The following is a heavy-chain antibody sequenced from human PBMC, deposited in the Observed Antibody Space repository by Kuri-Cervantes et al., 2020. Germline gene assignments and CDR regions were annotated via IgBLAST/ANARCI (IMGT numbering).Heavy chain of an antibody. Sequence: SETLSLTCNVSGGSIGSYYWSWIRQPPGKGLEWIGYIYYSGSTYYNPSLKSRVTISVDTSKNQFSLKLSSVTAADTAVYYCASGRAEWLVPAMVRKRRNYWGQGTLVTVSS. CDR1: GGSIGSYY. V-gene: IGHV4-59*08. J-gene: IGHJ4*02. D-gene: IGHD6-19*01. CDR2: IYYSGST. CDR3: ASGRAEWLVPAMVRKRRNY.